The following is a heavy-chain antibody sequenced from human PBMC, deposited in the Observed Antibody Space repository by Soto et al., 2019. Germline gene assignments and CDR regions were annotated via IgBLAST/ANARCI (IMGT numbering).Heavy chain of an antibody. Sequence: SETLSLTCTVSGGSISSYYWSWIRQPPGKGLEWIGYIYYSGSTNYNPSLKSRVTISVDTSKNQFSLKLSSVTAADTAVHYCARDVWNSSGFDYWGQGTLVTVSS. D-gene: IGHD3-22*01. CDR1: GGSISSYY. J-gene: IGHJ4*02. CDR3: ARDVWNSSGFDY. V-gene: IGHV4-59*01. CDR2: IYYSGST.